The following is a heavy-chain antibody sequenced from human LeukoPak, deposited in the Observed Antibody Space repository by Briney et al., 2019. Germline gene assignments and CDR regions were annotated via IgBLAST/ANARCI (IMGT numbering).Heavy chain of an antibody. V-gene: IGHV3-23*01. CDR2: ISGSVGST. CDR1: GFTFSSYA. J-gene: IGHJ4*02. Sequence: GGSLRLSCAASGFTFSSYAMSCVRQAPRNGLEWVSSISGSVGSTYYADYVKGRFTISRDNSKNTLYLQMNSLRAEDTAVYYCANGGPVFRYFDWLFDWGQGTLVTVSS. CDR3: ANGGPVFRYFDWLFD. D-gene: IGHD3-9*01.